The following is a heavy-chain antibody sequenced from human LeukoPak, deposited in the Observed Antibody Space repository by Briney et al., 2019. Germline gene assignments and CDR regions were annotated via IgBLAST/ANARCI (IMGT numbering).Heavy chain of an antibody. CDR2: IYYSGST. Sequence: PSETLSLTCTVSGGSISSYYWSWIRQPPGKGLEWIGYIYYSGSTNYNPSLKSRVTISVDTSKNQSSLKLSSVTAADTAVYYCARLPIYSGSYYTVDYWGQGTLVTVSS. CDR1: GGSISSYY. J-gene: IGHJ4*02. V-gene: IGHV4-59*01. D-gene: IGHD1-26*01. CDR3: ARLPIYSGSYYTVDY.